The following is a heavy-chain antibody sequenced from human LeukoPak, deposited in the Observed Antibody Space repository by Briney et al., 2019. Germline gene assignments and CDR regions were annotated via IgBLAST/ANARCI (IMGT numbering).Heavy chain of an antibody. CDR1: GGTFSSYA. CDR2: IIPIFGTA. D-gene: IGHD2-15*01. CDR3: AREVSDCSGGSCDWFDP. J-gene: IGHJ5*02. V-gene: IGHV1-69*05. Sequence: SVKVSCKASGGTFSSYAISWVRQAPGQGLEWMGGIIPIFGTANYAQKFQGRVTITTDESTSTAYMELSSLRSGDTAVYYCAREVSDCSGGSCDWFDPWGQGTLVTVSS.